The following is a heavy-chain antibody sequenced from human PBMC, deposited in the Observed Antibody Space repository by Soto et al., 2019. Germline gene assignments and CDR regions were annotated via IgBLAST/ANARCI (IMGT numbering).Heavy chain of an antibody. CDR3: ALRSMAVVPEY. V-gene: IGHV4-59*01. CDR1: GDSISSYY. Sequence: QVQLQESGPGLVKPSETLSLTCAVSGDSISSYYCMWIRQPPGKGLESIGYLYYGRSANYNPSLKSRVTLSGDTSTNQCSLTLSSMTAADTAVYFCALRSMAVVPEYWGQGTLVTVSS. D-gene: IGHD3-22*01. J-gene: IGHJ4*02. CDR2: LYYGRSA.